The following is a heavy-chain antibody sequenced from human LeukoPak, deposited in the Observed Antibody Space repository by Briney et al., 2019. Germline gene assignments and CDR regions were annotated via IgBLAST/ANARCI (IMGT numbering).Heavy chain of an antibody. CDR2: IYSGGST. Sequence: GGSLRLSCAASGFTVSSNYMSWVRQAPGKGLEWVSIIYSGGSTYYADSVKGRFTISRDNAKNSLYLQMNSLRVEDTAVYYCAREEGIYSGYDYQDYWGQGTLVTVSS. J-gene: IGHJ4*02. CDR3: AREEGIYSGYDYQDY. CDR1: GFTVSSNY. D-gene: IGHD5-12*01. V-gene: IGHV3-66*01.